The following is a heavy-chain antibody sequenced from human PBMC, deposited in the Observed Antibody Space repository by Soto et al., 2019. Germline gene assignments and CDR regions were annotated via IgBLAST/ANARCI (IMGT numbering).Heavy chain of an antibody. CDR1: GGSFREYY. J-gene: IGHJ6*02. Sequence: SETLSLTCAVNGGSFREYYWSWLRQPPGKGLEWIGEINQSGTTHYNPSLKRRINISIDTSKNQFSLNLTSVTAADTATYYCARDIITVIGGEIYHYFGMDVWGQGTTVTVSS. CDR3: ARDIITVIGGEIYHYFGMDV. CDR2: INQSGTT. D-gene: IGHD3-10*01. V-gene: IGHV4-34*01.